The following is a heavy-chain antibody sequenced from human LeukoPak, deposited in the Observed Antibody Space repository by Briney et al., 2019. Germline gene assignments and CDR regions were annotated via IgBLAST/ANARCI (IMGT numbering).Heavy chain of an antibody. CDR2: IYSGGTT. J-gene: IGHJ4*02. V-gene: IGHV3-53*01. D-gene: IGHD3-22*01. CDR3: AKVLNYYDSSGYYWDY. CDR1: GFTVSSNY. Sequence: GGSLRLSCTASGFTVSSNYMSWVRQAPGKGLEWVSVIYSGGTTYYADSVKGRFTISRDNSKNTLYLQMNSLRAEDTAVYYCAKVLNYYDSSGYYWDYWGQGTLVTVSS.